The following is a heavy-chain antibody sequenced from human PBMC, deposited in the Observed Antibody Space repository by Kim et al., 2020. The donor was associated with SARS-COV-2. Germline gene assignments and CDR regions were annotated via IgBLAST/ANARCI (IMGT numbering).Heavy chain of an antibody. Sequence: STYYNPSLKSRVTISVDTSKNQFSLQLSSVTAADTAVYYCARESYGSGRYWGQGTLVTVSS. D-gene: IGHD3-10*01. CDR3: ARESYGSGRY. CDR2: ST. V-gene: IGHV4-31*02. J-gene: IGHJ4*02.